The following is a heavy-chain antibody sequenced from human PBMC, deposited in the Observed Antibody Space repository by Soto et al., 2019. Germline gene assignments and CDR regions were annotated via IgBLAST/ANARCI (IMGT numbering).Heavy chain of an antibody. Sequence: SETLSLTCTVSGGSISSYYWSWIRQPPGKGLEWIGYIYYSGSTNYNPSLKSRVTISVDTSKNQFSLKLGSVTAADTAVYYCARDQVPAALLGRFDPWGQGSLVTVAS. CDR3: ARDQVPAALLGRFDP. V-gene: IGHV4-59*01. CDR1: GGSISSYY. J-gene: IGHJ5*02. D-gene: IGHD2-2*01. CDR2: IYYSGST.